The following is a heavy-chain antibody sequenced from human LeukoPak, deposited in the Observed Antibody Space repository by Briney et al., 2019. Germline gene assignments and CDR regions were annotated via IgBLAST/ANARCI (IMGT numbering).Heavy chain of an antibody. J-gene: IGHJ5*02. CDR1: GYTFTSYD. D-gene: IGHD3-22*01. V-gene: IGHV1-8*01. Sequence: ASVKVSCKASGYTFTSYDINWVRQATGQGLEWMGWMNPNSGNSGYAQKFQGRVTMTRNTSKSTAYMELSSLRSEDTAVYYCARGYEGAYWFDPWGQGTLVTVSS. CDR3: ARGYEGAYWFDP. CDR2: MNPNSGNS.